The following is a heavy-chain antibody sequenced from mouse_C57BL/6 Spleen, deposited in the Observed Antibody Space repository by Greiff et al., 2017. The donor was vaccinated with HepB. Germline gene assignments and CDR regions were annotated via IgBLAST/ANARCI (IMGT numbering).Heavy chain of an antibody. D-gene: IGHD1-1*01. CDR2: IRNKANGYTT. CDR1: GFTFTDYY. Sequence: EVKLMESGGGLVQPGGSLSLSCAASGFTFTDYYMSWVRQPPGKALEWLGFIRNKANGYTTEYSASVKGRFTISRDNSQSILYLQMNALRAEDSATYYCARLPSNLLLRYAMDYWGQGTSVTVSS. J-gene: IGHJ4*01. CDR3: ARLPSNLLLRYAMDY. V-gene: IGHV7-3*01.